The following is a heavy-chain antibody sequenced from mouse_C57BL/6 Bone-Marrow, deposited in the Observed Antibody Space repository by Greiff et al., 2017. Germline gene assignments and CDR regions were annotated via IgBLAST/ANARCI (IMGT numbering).Heavy chain of an antibody. CDR3: ARGTGSPCAF. J-gene: IGHJ3*01. V-gene: IGHV5-17*01. Sequence: EVMLVESGGGLVKPGGSLKLSCAASGFTFSDYGMHWVRQAPEKGLEWVAYISSGSSTNYYTDTVKGRFTISRDNAKNTLFLQMTSLRSEDTAMYYCARGTGSPCAFWGQGTLVTVSA. CDR2: ISSGSSTN. D-gene: IGHD4-1*01. CDR1: GFTFSDYG.